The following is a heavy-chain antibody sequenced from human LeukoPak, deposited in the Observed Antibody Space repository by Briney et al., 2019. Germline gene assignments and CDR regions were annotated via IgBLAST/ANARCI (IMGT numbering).Heavy chain of an antibody. CDR2: IIGSSGST. CDR3: ANGGYCSSTSCSYFDY. J-gene: IGHJ4*02. Sequence: GGSLRLSCVASGFSFNNYAMNWVRQAPGKGLEWVSLIIGSSGSTFYADSVKGRFTISRDNSKNTLYLQMNSLRAEDTAVYYCANGGYCSSTSCSYFDYWGQGTLVTVSS. D-gene: IGHD2-2*01. CDR1: GFSFNNYA. V-gene: IGHV3-23*01.